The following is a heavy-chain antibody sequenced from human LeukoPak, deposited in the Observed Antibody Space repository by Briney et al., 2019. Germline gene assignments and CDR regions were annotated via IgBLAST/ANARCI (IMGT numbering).Heavy chain of an antibody. J-gene: IGHJ1*01. D-gene: IGHD6-19*01. Sequence: GGSLRLSCAASGFTFSSYAMSWVRQAPGKGLEWVSAIICSGGSTYYADSVKGRFTISRDNSKNTLYLQMNSLRAEDTAVYYCAKDTGASGWSEYFQHWGQGTLVTVSS. V-gene: IGHV3-23*01. CDR2: IICSGGST. CDR1: GFTFSSYA. CDR3: AKDTGASGWSEYFQH.